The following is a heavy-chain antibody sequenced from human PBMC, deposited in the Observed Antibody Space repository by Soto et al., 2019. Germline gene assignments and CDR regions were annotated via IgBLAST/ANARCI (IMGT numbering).Heavy chain of an antibody. J-gene: IGHJ6*02. Sequence: GGSLRLSCAASGFTFDDYTMHWVRQAPGKGLEWVSLISWDGGSTYYADSVKGRFTISRDNSKNSLYLQMNSLRTEDTALYYCAKDTGLSYYYYGMDVWGQGTTVTVSS. V-gene: IGHV3-43*01. CDR1: GFTFDDYT. CDR3: AKDTGLSYYYYGMDV. CDR2: ISWDGGST.